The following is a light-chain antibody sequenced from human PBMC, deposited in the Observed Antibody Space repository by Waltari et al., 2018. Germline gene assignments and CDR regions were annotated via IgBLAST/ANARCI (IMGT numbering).Light chain of an antibody. V-gene: IGKV3-20*01. J-gene: IGKJ2*01. CDR2: DAS. Sequence: EIVLTQSPGPLSLFPGERATLSCRASQSVSSNYLAWYQQKPGQAPRLLIHDASSRATGIPDRFSGSGSGTDFTLTISGLEPEDFAVYFCQHYSSAPNTFGQGTRLEIK. CDR1: QSVSSNY. CDR3: QHYSSAPNT.